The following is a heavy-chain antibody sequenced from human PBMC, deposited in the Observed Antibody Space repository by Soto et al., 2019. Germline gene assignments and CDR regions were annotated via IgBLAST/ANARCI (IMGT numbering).Heavy chain of an antibody. CDR3: ARGIKGYYGVDG. Sequence: GGSLRLSCAVSGFTFSSFWMHWVRQDPGKGLVWVSRINSDGSITNYADSVKGRFTISRDNAKNTVYLQMNSLRAEDSAVYYCARGIKGYYGVDGWGQGTTVTVSS. V-gene: IGHV3-74*01. D-gene: IGHD1-20*01. CDR2: INSDGSIT. CDR1: GFTFSSFW. J-gene: IGHJ6*02.